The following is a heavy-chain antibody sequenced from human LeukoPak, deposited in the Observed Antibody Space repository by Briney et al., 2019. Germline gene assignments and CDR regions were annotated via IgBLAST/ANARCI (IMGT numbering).Heavy chain of an antibody. CDR1: GGSMSGYF. CDR2: IYYSGST. D-gene: IGHD6-13*01. CDR3: ARSITSSWYGDFQH. J-gene: IGHJ1*01. V-gene: IGHV4-59*01. Sequence: SETLSLTCTVPGGSMSGYFWSCIRQPPGKGLVWIGYIYYSGSTNYNPSLKSRVTISVDTSKNQFSLKLSSVTAADTAVYYCARSITSSWYGDFQHWGQGTLVTVSS.